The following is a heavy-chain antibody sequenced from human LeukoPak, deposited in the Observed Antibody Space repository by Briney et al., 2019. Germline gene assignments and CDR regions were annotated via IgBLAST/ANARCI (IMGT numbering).Heavy chain of an antibody. Sequence: SETLSLTCTVSSGSISSYYWTWIRQPPGKGLEWIGEVDYSGRTNYNPSLKSRVTTSLDTSKNQISLKLSSVTAADTAVYYCARPQTMGSSSPLGYWGQGTLVTVSS. CDR3: ARPQTMGSSSPLGY. CDR1: SGSISSYY. V-gene: IGHV4-59*01. J-gene: IGHJ4*02. CDR2: VDYSGRT. D-gene: IGHD2-2*01.